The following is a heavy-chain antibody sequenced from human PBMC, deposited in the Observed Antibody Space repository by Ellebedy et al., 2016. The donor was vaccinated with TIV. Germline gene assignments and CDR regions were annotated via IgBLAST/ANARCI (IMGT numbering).Heavy chain of an antibody. CDR3: ASSGIAVAGTVDY. Sequence: SETLSLTXAVYGGSFSGYYWSWIRQPPGKGLEWIGEINHSGSTNYNPSLKSRVTISVDTSKNQFSLKLSSVTAADTAVYYCASSGIAVAGTVDYWGQGTLVTVSS. CDR1: GGSFSGYY. CDR2: INHSGST. J-gene: IGHJ4*02. D-gene: IGHD6-19*01. V-gene: IGHV4-34*01.